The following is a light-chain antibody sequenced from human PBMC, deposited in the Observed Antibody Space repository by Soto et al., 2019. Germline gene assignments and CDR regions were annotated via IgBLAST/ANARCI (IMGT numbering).Light chain of an antibody. CDR1: SSDVGGYDY. J-gene: IGLJ3*02. CDR3: SSYTSTNTLGV. Sequence: QSALTQPASVSGSPGQAITISCTGTSSDVGGYDYVSWYQQHPGKAPKFIIYEVSNRPSGVPNRFSGSKSRNTASLTISGLHAEYEADYYCSSYTSTNTLGVCGGGTKLTVL. CDR2: EVS. V-gene: IGLV2-14*03.